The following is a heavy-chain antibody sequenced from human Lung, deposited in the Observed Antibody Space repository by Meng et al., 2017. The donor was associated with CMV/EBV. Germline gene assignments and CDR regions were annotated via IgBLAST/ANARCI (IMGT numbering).Heavy chain of an antibody. Sequence: SVXVTXKVSGGIFSSSANSWVLQATGQGLEGMGRIISLLDITNYAPTFQGRVTITADKSTSTAYMEMSSLRYDDTAFYYCARSTSKYDFWSGYPPFLDPWGQGXQVTVSS. J-gene: IGHJ5*02. CDR2: IISLLDIT. CDR3: ARSTSKYDFWSGYPPFLDP. CDR1: GGIFSSSA. V-gene: IGHV1-69*04. D-gene: IGHD3-3*01.